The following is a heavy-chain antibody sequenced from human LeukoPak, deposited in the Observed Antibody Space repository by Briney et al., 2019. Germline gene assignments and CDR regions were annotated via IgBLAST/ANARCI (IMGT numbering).Heavy chain of an antibody. V-gene: IGHV3-7*04. D-gene: IGHD3-3*01. CDR3: ARVSSSYYDFWSGYSRVAFDI. CDR2: IKQDGSEK. CDR1: GFTFSSYW. J-gene: IGHJ3*02. Sequence: GGSLRLSCAASGFTFSSYWMSWGRQAPGRGLEWVAHIKQDGSEKYYVDSVKGRFTISRDNAKNSLYLQMNSLRAEDTAVYYCARVSSSYYDFWSGYSRVAFDIWGQGTMVTVSS.